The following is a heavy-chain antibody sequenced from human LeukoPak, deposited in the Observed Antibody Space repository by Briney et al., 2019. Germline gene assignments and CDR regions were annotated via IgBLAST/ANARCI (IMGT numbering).Heavy chain of an antibody. CDR3: ARVGDGGVLGAFDI. V-gene: IGHV1-18*01. CDR1: GYTFTIYG. D-gene: IGHD3-16*01. J-gene: IGHJ3*02. Sequence: GASVTVSCKASGYTFTIYGISWVRQAPGQGLEWMGWISAYNGNTNYAQKLQGRVTMTTDTSTSTAYMELRSLRSDDTAVYYCARVGDGGVLGAFDIWGQGTMVTVSS. CDR2: ISAYNGNT.